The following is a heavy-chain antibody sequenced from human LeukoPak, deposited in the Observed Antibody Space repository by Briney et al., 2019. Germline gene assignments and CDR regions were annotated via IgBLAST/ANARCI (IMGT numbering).Heavy chain of an antibody. CDR3: ARDRASFPYQLLPYYYYYYGMDV. CDR2: ISAYNGNT. Sequence: ASVKVSCKASGYTFTSYGISWVRQAPGQGLEWMGWISAYNGNTNYAQKLQGRVTMTTDTSTSTAYMELRSLRSDDTAVYYCARDRASFPYQLLPYYYYYYGMDVWGQGTTVTVSS. CDR1: GYTFTSYG. V-gene: IGHV1-18*01. D-gene: IGHD2-2*01. J-gene: IGHJ6*02.